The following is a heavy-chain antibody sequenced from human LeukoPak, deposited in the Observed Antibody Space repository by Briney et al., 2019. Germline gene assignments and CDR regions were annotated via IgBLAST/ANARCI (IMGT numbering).Heavy chain of an antibody. D-gene: IGHD6-13*01. V-gene: IGHV4-59*08. Sequence: SETLSLTCTASGVSISSYYWSWVRQPPGKGLEWLGYIYYSGSTNYNPSLKSRVTISVDTSKNQFSLKLSSVTAADTAVYYCARRGYSSSWYTTWGQGTLVTVSS. CDR2: IYYSGST. CDR3: ARRGYSSSWYTT. CDR1: GVSISSYY. J-gene: IGHJ1*01.